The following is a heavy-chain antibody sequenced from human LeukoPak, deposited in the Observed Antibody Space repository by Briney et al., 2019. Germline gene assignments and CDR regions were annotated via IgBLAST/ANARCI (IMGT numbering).Heavy chain of an antibody. D-gene: IGHD2-2*01. J-gene: IGHJ4*02. V-gene: IGHV1-69*05. CDR1: GGTFSSYA. Sequence: ASVKVSCKASGGTFSSYAISWVRQAPGQGLEWMGGIIPIFGTANYAQKFQGRVTITTDESTSTAYMELSSLRSDDTAVYYCARANIVVVPAAMPQDYWGQGTLVTVSS. CDR2: IIPIFGTA. CDR3: ARANIVVVPAAMPQDY.